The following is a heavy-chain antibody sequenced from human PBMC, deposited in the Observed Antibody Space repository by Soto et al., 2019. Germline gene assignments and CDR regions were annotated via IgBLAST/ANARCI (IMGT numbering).Heavy chain of an antibody. D-gene: IGHD4-17*01. J-gene: IGHJ5*02. CDR3: ARSWTYGDYIFDP. V-gene: IGHV1-3*01. Sequence: ASVKVSCKASGYTFTSYAMHWVRQAPGQRLEWMGWINAGNGNTKYSQKFQGRVTITRDTSASTAYMELSSLRSEDTAVYYCARSWTYGDYIFDPWGQGTLVTVSS. CDR2: INAGNGNT. CDR1: GYTFTSYA.